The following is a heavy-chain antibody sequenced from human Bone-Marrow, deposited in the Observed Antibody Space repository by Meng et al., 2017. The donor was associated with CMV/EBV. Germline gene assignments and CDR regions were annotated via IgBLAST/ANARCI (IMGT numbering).Heavy chain of an antibody. CDR1: GYTFTSYG. CDR2: ISAYNGNT. Sequence: ASVKVSCKASGYTFTSYGISWVRQAPGQGLEWMGWISAYNGNTNYAQKLQGRVTMTTDTSTSTAYMELRSLRSDDTAVYHCARDLADYDFWSGPPGDYWGQGTLVTVSS. CDR3: ARDLADYDFWSGPPGDY. J-gene: IGHJ4*02. V-gene: IGHV1-18*01. D-gene: IGHD3-3*01.